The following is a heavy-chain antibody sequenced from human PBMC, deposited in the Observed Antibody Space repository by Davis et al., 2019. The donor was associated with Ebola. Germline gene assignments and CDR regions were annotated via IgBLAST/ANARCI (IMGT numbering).Heavy chain of an antibody. CDR2: ISAYNGNT. CDR3: ARDRRITGEKDY. Sequence: ASVKVSCKTSGYTFTSYAIHWVRQAPGQRLEWMGWISAYNGNTNYAQKLQGRVTMTTDTSTSTAYMELRSLSSDDTAVYYCARDRRITGEKDYWGQGTLVTVSS. J-gene: IGHJ4*02. CDR1: GYTFTSYA. V-gene: IGHV1-18*01. D-gene: IGHD1-20*01.